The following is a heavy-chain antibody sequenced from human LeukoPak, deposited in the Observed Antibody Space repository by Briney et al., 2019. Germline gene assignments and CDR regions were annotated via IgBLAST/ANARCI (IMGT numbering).Heavy chain of an antibody. J-gene: IGHJ4*02. CDR1: GYTFTNYY. V-gene: IGHV1-2*02. CDR2: INPDSGDT. Sequence: GASVKVSCKPSGYTFTNYYIHWVRQAPGQGLEWMGWINPDSGDTNYAQKFQGRVTMTRDTSISTAYMELSRLRSDDTAVYYCARSKDRAPYYYGSGSYKGFGVSGFDYWGQGTLVTVSS. CDR3: ARSKDRAPYYYGSGSYKGFGVSGFDY. D-gene: IGHD3-10*01.